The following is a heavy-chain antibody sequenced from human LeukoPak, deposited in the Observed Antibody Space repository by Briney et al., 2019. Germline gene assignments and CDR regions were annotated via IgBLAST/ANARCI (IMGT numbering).Heavy chain of an antibody. Sequence: GGSLRLSCAVYEITFSRYSMNWVRQAPGKGLELVSYISSSSTTTYYADSVKGRFTISRDNARNLVYLEMHSLRAEDTALYYCALGWYAIDYWGQGTLVTASS. D-gene: IGHD6-19*01. CDR3: ALGWYAIDY. CDR1: EITFSRYS. J-gene: IGHJ4*02. CDR2: ISSSSTTT. V-gene: IGHV3-48*04.